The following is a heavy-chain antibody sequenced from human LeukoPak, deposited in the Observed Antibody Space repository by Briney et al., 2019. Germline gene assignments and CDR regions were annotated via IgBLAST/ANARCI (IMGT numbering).Heavy chain of an antibody. CDR1: GFTFSSYS. V-gene: IGHV3-23*01. CDR3: ARDHQEYCSGGSCTYFDY. J-gene: IGHJ4*02. CDR2: ISGSGGNT. D-gene: IGHD2-15*01. Sequence: GGSLRLSCAASGFTFSSYSMNWVRQAPGKGLEWVSAISGSGGNTYYGDSVKGRFTISRDNSKNTLYLQMNSLRAEDTAVYYCARDHQEYCSGGSCTYFDYWGQGTLVTVSS.